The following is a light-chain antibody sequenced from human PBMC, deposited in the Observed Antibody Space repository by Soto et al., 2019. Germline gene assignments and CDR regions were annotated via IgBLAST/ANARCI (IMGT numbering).Light chain of an antibody. Sequence: ENVLTQSPGTLPLSPGDRATLSCRASQTLDTNYVAWYQQKPGQHPRLLIEGPYGRAAGIPDRFSGSGSGTDFTLTTSRLEPEDFAGYYCQHYCRSPTFGPGTKV. CDR2: GPY. CDR1: QTLDTNY. CDR3: QHYCRSPT. J-gene: IGKJ3*01. V-gene: IGKV3-20*01.